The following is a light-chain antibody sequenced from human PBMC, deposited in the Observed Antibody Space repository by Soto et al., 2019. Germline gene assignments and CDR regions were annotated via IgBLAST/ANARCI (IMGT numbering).Light chain of an antibody. J-gene: IGKJ1*01. Sequence: VMTQSPATLSVSPGERATLSCRASQTINNNVAWYQLKDGQVPRLLIYGASTRATDVPARFSGSGSGTEFTLTISSLQSEDFAEYYCQQYNNWPQTFGQGTKVEIK. CDR2: GAS. V-gene: IGKV3-15*01. CDR3: QQYNNWPQT. CDR1: QTINNN.